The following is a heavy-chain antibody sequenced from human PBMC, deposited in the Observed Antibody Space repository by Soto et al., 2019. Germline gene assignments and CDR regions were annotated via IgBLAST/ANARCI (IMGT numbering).Heavy chain of an antibody. Sequence: ASVKVSCKASGHTFTSYAMHWVRQAPGQRLEWMGWINAGNGNTKYSQKFQGRVTITRDTSASTAYMELSSLRSEDTAVYYCASSSSGYRGVPFDIWGQGTMVTVSS. CDR1: GHTFTSYA. CDR2: INAGNGNT. CDR3: ASSSSGYRGVPFDI. J-gene: IGHJ3*02. D-gene: IGHD3-22*01. V-gene: IGHV1-3*01.